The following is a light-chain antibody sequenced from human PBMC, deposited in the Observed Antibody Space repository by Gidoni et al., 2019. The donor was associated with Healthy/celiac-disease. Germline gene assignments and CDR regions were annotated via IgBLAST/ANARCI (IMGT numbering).Light chain of an antibody. CDR3: QRRSNWPIT. CDR1: QSVSSY. J-gene: IGKJ5*01. CDR2: DAP. Sequence: LTQLPPTLSLSPGETATLSCRSSQSVSSYLAWYQQKPRQAPRLLIYDAPNRATAIPARFSGSGSGTDFPLTISSLEPEDFAVYYCQRRSNWPITFGQGTRLEIK. V-gene: IGKV3-11*01.